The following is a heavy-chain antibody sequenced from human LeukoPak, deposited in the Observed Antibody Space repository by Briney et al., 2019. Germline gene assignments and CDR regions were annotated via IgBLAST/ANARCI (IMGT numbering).Heavy chain of an antibody. V-gene: IGHV4-34*01. Sequence: PSETLSLTCAVYGGSFSGYYWSWIRQPPGKGLEWIGEINHSGSTNYNPSLKSRVTISVDTSKNQFSLKLSFVTAADTAVYYCARDPELGDLHPKYFDLWGRGTLVTVSS. CDR1: GGSFSGYY. D-gene: IGHD7-27*01. CDR2: INHSGST. CDR3: ARDPELGDLHPKYFDL. J-gene: IGHJ2*01.